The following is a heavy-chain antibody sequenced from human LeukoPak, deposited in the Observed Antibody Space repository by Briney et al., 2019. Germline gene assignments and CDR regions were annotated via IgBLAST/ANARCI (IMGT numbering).Heavy chain of an antibody. D-gene: IGHD3-22*01. V-gene: IGHV5-51*01. CDR2: IDPNDSDT. J-gene: IGHJ4*02. CDR3: ARRYYDSRGYYSFDY. Sequence: GESLKISCKGSGYSFNTYWINWVRQMPGKGLEWMGIIDPNDSDTRYSPSFQGQVTISADKSSSTAYLQWNSLKASDTAVYYCARRYYDSRGYYSFDYWGQGTLVTVSS. CDR1: GYSFNTYW.